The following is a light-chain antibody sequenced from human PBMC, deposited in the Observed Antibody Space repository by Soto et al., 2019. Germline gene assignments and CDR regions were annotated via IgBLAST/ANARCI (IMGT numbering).Light chain of an antibody. CDR1: SSNIGSNY. CDR3: AAWDDSLNGRV. J-gene: IGLJ3*02. CDR2: RDN. Sequence: QSVLTQPPSASGTPGQRVSISCSGSSSNIGSNYVYWYQQLPGTAPRLLINRDNQRPSGVPDRFSGSRSGSSASLAISGLRSEDEADYYCAAWDDSLNGRVFGGGTKLTVL. V-gene: IGLV1-47*01.